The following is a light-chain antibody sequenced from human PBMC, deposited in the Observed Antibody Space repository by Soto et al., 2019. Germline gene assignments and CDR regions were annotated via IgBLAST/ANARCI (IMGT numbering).Light chain of an antibody. J-gene: IGLJ3*02. V-gene: IGLV4-69*01. CDR1: SGYSTYA. CDR3: QSLDTGIQV. CDR2: INYDGTH. Sequence: QTVVTQSPSASASLGASVKLTCTLSSGYSTYAIAWHQQQSEKGPRFLMKINYDGTHSKGDGFFDRFSGSSSGAERHLTISSLQSDDEADYYCQSLDTGIQVFGGRTKLTVL.